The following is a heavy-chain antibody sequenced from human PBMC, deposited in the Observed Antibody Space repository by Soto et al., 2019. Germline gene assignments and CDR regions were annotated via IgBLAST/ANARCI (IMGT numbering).Heavy chain of an antibody. Sequence: SETRSITCSVSVGSINCSSDYWGWIRHPPGKGLECVGGIFYTGTTYYSPSLKDRVTISVDTSKNSFSLNLTSVTAADTAVYFCARLVVVAPVANAWGQGTLVTVSS. CDR1: VGSINCSSDY. V-gene: IGHV4-39*02. J-gene: IGHJ5*02. CDR3: ARLVVVAPVANA. D-gene: IGHD2-2*01. CDR2: IFYTGTT.